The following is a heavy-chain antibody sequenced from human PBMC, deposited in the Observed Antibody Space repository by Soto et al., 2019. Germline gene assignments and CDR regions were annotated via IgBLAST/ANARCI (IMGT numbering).Heavy chain of an antibody. D-gene: IGHD3-22*01. Sequence: QVQLQASGPGLVKPSETLSLTCTVSGGSISSYYWSWIRQPPGKGLEWIAYIYYSGSTNFNPSLKSRVTITVATSKNQLSLKLSSVTAADTAVYYCARGYDSSGYPEYNWFDLWGHGPLVTVSS. CDR2: IYYSGST. J-gene: IGHJ5*02. CDR3: ARGYDSSGYPEYNWFDL. CDR1: GGSISSYY. V-gene: IGHV4-59*01.